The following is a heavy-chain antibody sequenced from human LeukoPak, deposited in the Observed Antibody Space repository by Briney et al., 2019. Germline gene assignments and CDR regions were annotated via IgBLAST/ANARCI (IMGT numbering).Heavy chain of an antibody. Sequence: PSETLSLTCTVSGGSISSYYWSWIRQPPGKGLEWIGYIYYSGSTNYNPSLKSRVTISVGTSKNQFSLKLSSVTAADTAVYYCARDGGSYFDYWGQGTLVTVSS. J-gene: IGHJ4*02. CDR2: IYYSGST. V-gene: IGHV4-59*01. CDR1: GGSISSYY. CDR3: ARDGGSYFDY. D-gene: IGHD1-26*01.